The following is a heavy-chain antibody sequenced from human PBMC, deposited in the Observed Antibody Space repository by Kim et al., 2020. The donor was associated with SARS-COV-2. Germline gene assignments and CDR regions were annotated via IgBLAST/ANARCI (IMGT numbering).Heavy chain of an antibody. CDR3: ARAPGNYYFYMAV. CDR1: GDSISGGTFS. CDR2: ISYSGST. V-gene: IGHV4-31*03. J-gene: IGHJ6*03. Sequence: SETLSLTCTVSGDSISGGTFSWTWIRQHPEKGLEWIGYISYSGSTFYNPSLKSRVTISTDASKNQFSLRVSPVTAAGTAVYYCARAPGNYYFYMAVWGEGTAATVSS.